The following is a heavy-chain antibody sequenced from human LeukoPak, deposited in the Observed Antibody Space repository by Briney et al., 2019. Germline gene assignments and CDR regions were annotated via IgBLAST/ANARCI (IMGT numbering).Heavy chain of an antibody. V-gene: IGHV3-49*04. D-gene: IGHD3-3*01. CDR2: IRSKAYGGTT. J-gene: IGHJ4*02. CDR3: TRGGVYYDFWSGYPLL. Sequence: GGSLRLSCTASGFTFGDYTMSWVRQAPGKGLGWVGFIRSKAYGGTTEYAASVKGRFTISRDDSKSIAYLQMNSLKTEDTAVYYCTRGGVYYDFWSGYPLLWGQGTLVTVSS. CDR1: GFTFGDYT.